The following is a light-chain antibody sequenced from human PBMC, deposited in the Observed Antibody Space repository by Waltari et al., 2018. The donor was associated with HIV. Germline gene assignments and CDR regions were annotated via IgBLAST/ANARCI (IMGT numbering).Light chain of an antibody. J-gene: IGLJ1*01. V-gene: IGLV1-47*01. CDR2: TNN. CDR1: SPNLGGKY. CDR3: AAWDDSLSVVYV. Sequence: QSVLTPPPSASGPPGQTVTLSCSASSPNLGGKYVYWYQQPPRTPPTPLTFTNNQRPSGVPDRFSGSKSGTSASLAISGLRSEDEADYYCAAWDDSLSVVYVFGTGTKVTVL.